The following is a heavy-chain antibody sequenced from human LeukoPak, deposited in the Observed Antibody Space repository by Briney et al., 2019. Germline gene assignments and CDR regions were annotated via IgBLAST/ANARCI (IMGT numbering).Heavy chain of an antibody. CDR3: AGDHPNYDY. D-gene: IGHD5-24*01. J-gene: IGHJ4*02. CDR1: GYTFTGYY. V-gene: IGHV1-2*02. Sequence: ASVKVSCKASGYTFTGYYMHWVRQAPGQGLEWMGWINPNSGGTNYAQKFQGRVTITRDMSTNTAYMELSSLRSDDTAVYYCAGDHPNYDYWGQGTQVTVSS. CDR2: INPNSGGT.